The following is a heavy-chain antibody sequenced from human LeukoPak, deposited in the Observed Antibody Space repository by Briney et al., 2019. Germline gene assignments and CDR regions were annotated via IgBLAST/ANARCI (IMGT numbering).Heavy chain of an antibody. Sequence: ASVKVSCKASGYTFTSYDINWVRQTTGQGLEWMGWMNPNSGNTGYAQKFQGRVTMTRNTSISTAYMELSSLRSEDTAVYYCARGSHYDSSGYSYYFDHWDQGTLITVSS. J-gene: IGHJ4*02. CDR2: MNPNSGNT. D-gene: IGHD3-22*01. V-gene: IGHV1-8*01. CDR3: ARGSHYDSSGYSYYFDH. CDR1: GYTFTSYD.